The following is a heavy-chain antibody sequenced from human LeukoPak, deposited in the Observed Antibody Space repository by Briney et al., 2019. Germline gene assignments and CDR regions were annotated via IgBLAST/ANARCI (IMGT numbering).Heavy chain of an antibody. CDR2: VYSTGST. D-gene: IGHD6-19*01. CDR3: ARGPKYSSGWYWFDP. J-gene: IGHJ5*02. V-gene: IGHV4-4*07. Sequence: SETLSLTCTVSGGSISSYYWSWIRQPAGKGLEWIRRVYSTGSTNYNPSLKSRVTMSVDTSKNQFSLKLSSVTAADTAVYYCARGPKYSSGWYWFDPWGQGTLVTVSS. CDR1: GGSISSYY.